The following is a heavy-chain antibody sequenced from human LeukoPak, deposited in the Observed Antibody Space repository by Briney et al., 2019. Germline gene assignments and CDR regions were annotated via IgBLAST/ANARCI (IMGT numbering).Heavy chain of an antibody. CDR2: ISGSGGST. J-gene: IGHJ4*02. D-gene: IGHD2-2*01. V-gene: IGHV3-23*01. Sequence: PGGSLRLSCAASGFTFSSYAMSWVRQAPGKGLEWVSAISGSGGSTYYADSVKGRFTISRDNSKNTLYLQMNSLRAEDTAVYYCARFRYCSSSSCQRFDHWGQGTLVTVSS. CDR1: GFTFSSYA. CDR3: ARFRYCSSSSCQRFDH.